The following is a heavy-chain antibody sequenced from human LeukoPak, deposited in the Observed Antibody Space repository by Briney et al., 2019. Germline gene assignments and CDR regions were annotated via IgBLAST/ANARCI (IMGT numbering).Heavy chain of an antibody. D-gene: IGHD5-24*01. CDR3: AREGVDGYIPSAFDI. CDR1: GFTVSSNY. Sequence: GGSLRLSCAASGFTVSSNYMSWVRQAPGKGLEWVSVIYSGGSTYYADSVKGRFTISRDNSKNTLYLQMNSLRAEDTAVYYSAREGVDGYIPSAFDIWGQGTMVTVSS. CDR2: IYSGGST. V-gene: IGHV3-53*01. J-gene: IGHJ3*02.